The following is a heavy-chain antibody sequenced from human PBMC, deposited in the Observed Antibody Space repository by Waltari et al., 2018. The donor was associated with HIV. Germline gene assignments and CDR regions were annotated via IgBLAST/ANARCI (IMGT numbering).Heavy chain of an antibody. D-gene: IGHD3-3*01. CDR1: GYSISSGYY. J-gene: IGHJ4*02. Sequence: QVQLQESGPGLVKPSETLSLTCAVSGYSISSGYYWGWIRQPPGKGLEWIGSIYHSGSTYYNPSLKSRVTISVDTSKNHFSLKLSSVTAADTAVYYCARVQNYDFWSGYLDYWGQGTLVTVSS. CDR2: IYHSGST. CDR3: ARVQNYDFWSGYLDY. V-gene: IGHV4-38-2*01.